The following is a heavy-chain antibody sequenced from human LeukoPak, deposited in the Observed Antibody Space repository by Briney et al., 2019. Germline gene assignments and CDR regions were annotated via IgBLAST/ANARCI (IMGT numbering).Heavy chain of an antibody. Sequence: GASVKVSCKASGYTFTSYEINWVRQATGQGLEWMGWMNPNSGNTGYAQKFQGRVTMTRNTSISTAYMELSSLRSEDTAVYYCARGASYYYGSGSYFYDYWGQGTLVTVSS. CDR3: ARGASYYYGSGSYFYDY. V-gene: IGHV1-8*01. D-gene: IGHD3-10*01. CDR1: GYTFTSYE. CDR2: MNPNSGNT. J-gene: IGHJ4*02.